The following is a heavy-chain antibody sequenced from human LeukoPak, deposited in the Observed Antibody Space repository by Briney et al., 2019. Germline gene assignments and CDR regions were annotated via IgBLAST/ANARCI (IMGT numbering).Heavy chain of an antibody. D-gene: IGHD3-10*01. J-gene: IGHJ4*02. Sequence: GGSLRLSCAASGFSFSVFWMHWVRQVPGKGPVWVSRIKTDGSITDYADSVKGRFTISRDNAKNSLYLQMNSLRAEDTAVYYCARDLGFGELYFDYWGQGTLVTVSS. CDR1: GFSFSVFW. V-gene: IGHV3-74*01. CDR3: ARDLGFGELYFDY. CDR2: IKTDGSIT.